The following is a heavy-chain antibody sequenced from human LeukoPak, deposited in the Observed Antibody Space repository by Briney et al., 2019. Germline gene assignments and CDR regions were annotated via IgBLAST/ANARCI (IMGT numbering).Heavy chain of an antibody. CDR2: FSAYNGNT. Sequence: ASVKVSCKSSGYTFTSNGISWVRHAPGQGLEWMGWFSAYNGNTNYAHKLQGRVTMTTDTSTSTAYLELRSLRSDDTAVYYCARAGELVGEGNAFDIWGQGTMVTVSS. CDR1: GYTFTSNG. D-gene: IGHD1-26*01. J-gene: IGHJ3*02. V-gene: IGHV1-18*01. CDR3: ARAGELVGEGNAFDI.